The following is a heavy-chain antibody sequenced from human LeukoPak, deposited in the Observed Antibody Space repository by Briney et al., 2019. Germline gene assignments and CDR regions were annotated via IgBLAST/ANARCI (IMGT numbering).Heavy chain of an antibody. CDR3: ARDGGGIAAYYYYYYMDV. Sequence: GRSLRLSCAASGFTFSSYAMHWVRQAPGKGLEWVAVISYDGSNKYYADSVKGRFTISRDNSKNTLYLQMNSLRAEDTAVYYCARDGGGIAAYYYYYYMDVWGKGTTVTVSS. CDR1: GFTFSSYA. J-gene: IGHJ6*03. D-gene: IGHD6-13*01. CDR2: ISYDGSNK. V-gene: IGHV3-30*04.